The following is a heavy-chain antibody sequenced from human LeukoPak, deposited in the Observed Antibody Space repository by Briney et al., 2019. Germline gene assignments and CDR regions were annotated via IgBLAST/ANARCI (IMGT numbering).Heavy chain of an antibody. Sequence: GGSLRLSCAASGFTFSSYEMNWVRQAPGKGLEWVSYMDSSGGTIKYADSVKGRFTISRDNAKNSLYLQMNNLRAEDTAVYYCAKQEAGAATHAFDIWGQGTMVTVSS. V-gene: IGHV3-48*03. D-gene: IGHD1-26*01. CDR2: MDSSGGTI. J-gene: IGHJ3*02. CDR3: AKQEAGAATHAFDI. CDR1: GFTFSSYE.